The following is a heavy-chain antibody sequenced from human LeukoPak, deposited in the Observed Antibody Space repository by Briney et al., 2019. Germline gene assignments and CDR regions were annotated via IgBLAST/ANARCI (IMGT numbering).Heavy chain of an antibody. CDR3: ARSIGLTGGGVDV. V-gene: IGHV3-48*04. CDR2: ITNGGSTI. CDR1: GFTFRNHW. J-gene: IGHJ6*02. D-gene: IGHD3-9*01. Sequence: GGSLRLSCAASGFTFRNHWMHWVRQAPGKGLEWVSYITNGGSTIHHADSVKGRFTISRDNAKKTLYLQMNSLRAEDTAVYYCARSIGLTGGGVDVWGQGTTVTVSS.